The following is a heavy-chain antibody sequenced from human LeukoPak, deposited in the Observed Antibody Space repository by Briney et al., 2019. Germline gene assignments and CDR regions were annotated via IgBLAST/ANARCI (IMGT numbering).Heavy chain of an antibody. CDR3: ARSKSSSSWYPYYYYMDV. Sequence: GGSLRLSCAASGFTFSSYWMSWVRQAPGKGLEWVANIKQDGSEKYYVDSVKGRFTISRDNAKNSLYLQMNSLRAEDTAVYYCARSKSSSSWYPYYYYMDVWGKGTTDTVSS. V-gene: IGHV3-7*01. CDR1: GFTFSSYW. D-gene: IGHD6-13*01. J-gene: IGHJ6*03. CDR2: IKQDGSEK.